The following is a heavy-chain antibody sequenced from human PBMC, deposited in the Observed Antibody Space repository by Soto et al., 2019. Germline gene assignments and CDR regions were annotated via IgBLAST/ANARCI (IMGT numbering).Heavy chain of an antibody. D-gene: IGHD1-20*01. CDR3: ARGNWNDVRGWFDP. J-gene: IGHJ5*02. CDR1: GGSISSGGYS. Sequence: SETLSLTCAVSGGSISSGGYSWSWIRQPPGKGLEWIGYIYHSGSTYYNPSLKSRVTISVDRSKNQFSLKLSSVTAADTAVYYCARGNWNDVRGWFDPWGQGTLVTVSS. V-gene: IGHV4-30-2*01. CDR2: IYHSGST.